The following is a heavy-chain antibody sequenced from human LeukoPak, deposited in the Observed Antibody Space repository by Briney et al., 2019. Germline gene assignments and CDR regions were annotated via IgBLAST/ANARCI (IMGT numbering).Heavy chain of an antibody. V-gene: IGHV5-10-1*01. CDR2: IDPSDSYT. Sequence: GESLKISCKGSGYSFTSYWISWVRQMPGKGLEWMGRIDPSDSYTNYSPSFQGHVTISADKSISTAYLQWSSLKASDTAMYYCAIAAGHSSNWFDPRGQGTLVTVSS. J-gene: IGHJ5*02. CDR1: GYSFTSYW. CDR3: AIAAGHSSNWFDP. D-gene: IGHD6-13*01.